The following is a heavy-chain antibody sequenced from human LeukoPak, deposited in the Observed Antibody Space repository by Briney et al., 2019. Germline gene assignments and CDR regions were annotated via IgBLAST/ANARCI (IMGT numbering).Heavy chain of an antibody. CDR2: ISTSGDT. D-gene: IGHD6-19*01. CDR1: AGSISSYY. CDR3: ARENSGWYTYWYYYMDV. V-gene: IGHV4-4*07. Sequence: PSETLSLTCTVSAGSISSYYWSWIRQPAGKGLEWIGRISTSGDTNYNPSLKSRVTMSIDTSKNQFSLNLRSVTAADTALYYCARENSGWYTYWYYYMDVWGKGTTVTIS. J-gene: IGHJ6*03.